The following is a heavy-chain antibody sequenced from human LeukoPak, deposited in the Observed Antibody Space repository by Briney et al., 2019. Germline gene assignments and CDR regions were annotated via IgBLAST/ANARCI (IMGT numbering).Heavy chain of an antibody. V-gene: IGHV5-51*01. J-gene: IGHJ4*02. CDR1: GYSFTTSW. CDR2: ISPADSDT. CDR3: ARYGSGPYFGY. Sequence: GESLKISCKGSGYSFTTSWIGWVRQMPGRGLEWMGVISPADSDTRYSPSFQGQVSMSADKSISTAYLQWSSLKASDTAMYYCARYGSGPYFGYWGQGTPVIVSS. D-gene: IGHD2-15*01.